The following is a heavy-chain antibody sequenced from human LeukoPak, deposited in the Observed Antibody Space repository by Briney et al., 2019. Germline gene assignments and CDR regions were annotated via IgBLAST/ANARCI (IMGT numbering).Heavy chain of an antibody. V-gene: IGHV4-59*01. D-gene: IGHD3-22*01. CDR3: ARTKYYYDSSGYVDWYFDL. CDR1: GGSISSYY. J-gene: IGHJ2*01. Sequence: PSETLSLTCTVSGGSISSYYWSWIRQPPGKGLEWIGYIYYSGSTNYNPSLKSRVTISVDTSKNQFSLKLSSVTAAATAVYYRARTKYYYDSSGYVDWYFDLWGRGTLVTVSS. CDR2: IYYSGST.